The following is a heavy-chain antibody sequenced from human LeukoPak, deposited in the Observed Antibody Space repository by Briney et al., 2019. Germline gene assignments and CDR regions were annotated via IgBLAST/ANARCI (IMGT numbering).Heavy chain of an antibody. CDR3: ARADRITGTDFDY. V-gene: IGHV4-61*02. Sequence: SETLSLTCTVSGGSISSGSYYWSWIRQPAGKGLEWIGRIYTSGSTNYNPSLESRVTISVDTSKNQFSLKLSSVTAADTAVYYCARADRITGTDFDYWGQGTLVTVSS. J-gene: IGHJ4*02. D-gene: IGHD1-20*01. CDR1: GGSISSGSYY. CDR2: IYTSGST.